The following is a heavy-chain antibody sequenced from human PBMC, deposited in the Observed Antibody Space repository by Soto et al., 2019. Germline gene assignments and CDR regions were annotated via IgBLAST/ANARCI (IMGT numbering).Heavy chain of an antibody. CDR1: GFTFSSYW. CDR3: TRDIGGRGAY. D-gene: IGHD3-16*01. CDR2: INEYGSVI. V-gene: IGHV3-74*01. Sequence: DVQLVESGGGLVRPGGSLRLSCAASGFTFSSYWMHWVRQVPGKGLVWVSRINEYGSVINYADSAKGHFTIFRDNSKNTLYLEMNSLRAEDAAVYYCTRDIGGRGAYWGQGTLVTVSS. J-gene: IGHJ4*02.